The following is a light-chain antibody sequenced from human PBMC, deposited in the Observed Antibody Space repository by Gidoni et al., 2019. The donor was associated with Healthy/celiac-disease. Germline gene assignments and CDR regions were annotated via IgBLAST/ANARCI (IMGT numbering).Light chain of an antibody. Sequence: QSALTQPASVSGSPGQSITISCTGTSSDVGGYHYVSWYQQHPGKAPKRLIYEVSNRPSGVSNRFSGSKSGNTASLTISGLQAEDEADYYCSSYTSSSTPRVFGGGTKLTV. CDR1: SSDVGGYHY. J-gene: IGLJ2*01. V-gene: IGLV2-14*01. CDR3: SSYTSSSTPRV. CDR2: EVS.